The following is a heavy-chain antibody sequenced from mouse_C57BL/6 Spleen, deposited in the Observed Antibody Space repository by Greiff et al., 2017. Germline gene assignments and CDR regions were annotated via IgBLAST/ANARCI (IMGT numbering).Heavy chain of an antibody. D-gene: IGHD1-1*01. CDR2: IDPSDSYT. V-gene: IGHV1-59*01. CDR1: GYTFTSYW. Sequence: VQLQHPGAELVRPGTSVKLSCKASGYTFTSYWMHWVKQRPGQGLEWIGVIDPSDSYTNYNQKFKGKATLTVDTSSSTAYMQLSSLTSEDSAVYYCARSHYGSSYGWYFDVWGTGTTVTVSS. J-gene: IGHJ1*03. CDR3: ARSHYGSSYGWYFDV.